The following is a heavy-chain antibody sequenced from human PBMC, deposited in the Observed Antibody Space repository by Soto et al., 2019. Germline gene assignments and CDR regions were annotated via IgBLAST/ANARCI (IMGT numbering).Heavy chain of an antibody. Sequence: GASVKVSCQASVGTFSSYAISWVRQAPGQGLEWMGGIIPIFGTANYAQKFQGRVTITADKSTSTAYMELSSLRSEDTAVYYCARGGGVGVAAAGMDYWGQGTLVTVSS. CDR1: VGTFSSYA. J-gene: IGHJ4*02. D-gene: IGHD6-13*01. V-gene: IGHV1-69*06. CDR2: IIPIFGTA. CDR3: ARGGGVGVAAAGMDY.